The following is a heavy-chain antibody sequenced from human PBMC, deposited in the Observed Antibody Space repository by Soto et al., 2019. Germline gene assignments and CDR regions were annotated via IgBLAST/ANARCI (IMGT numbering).Heavy chain of an antibody. D-gene: IGHD2-2*01. CDR2: INPNSGGT. CDR3: ARDLGIVVVPAAIGCDY. J-gene: IGHJ4*02. Sequence: AAVKVSCKASGYTFTGYYMHWVRQAPGQGLEWMGWINPNSGGTNYAQKFQGRVTMTRDTSISTAYMELSRLRSDDTAVYYCARDLGIVVVPAAIGCDYWGQGTLVTVSS. CDR1: GYTFTGYY. V-gene: IGHV1-2*02.